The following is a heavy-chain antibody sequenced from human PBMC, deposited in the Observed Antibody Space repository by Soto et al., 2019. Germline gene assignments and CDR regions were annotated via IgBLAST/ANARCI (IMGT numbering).Heavy chain of an antibody. CDR3: ARGDYDFWSKHFDP. CDR2: IYYSGST. J-gene: IGHJ5*02. CDR1: GGSISSGGYY. D-gene: IGHD3-3*01. Sequence: SETLSLTCTVSGGSISSGGYYWSWIRQHPGKGLEWIGYIYYSGSTYYNPSLKSRVTISVDTSKNQFSLKLSSVTAADTAVYYCARGDYDFWSKHFDPWGQGTLVTVSS. V-gene: IGHV4-31*03.